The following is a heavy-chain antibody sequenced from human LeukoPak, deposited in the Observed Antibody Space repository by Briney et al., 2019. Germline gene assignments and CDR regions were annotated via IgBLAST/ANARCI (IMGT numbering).Heavy chain of an antibody. Sequence: PGGTLRLSCAASGFTFSRYGMSLVRQAPGKGLEWVSAISGSGGRTYYADSVKGRFTISRDNSKNTLYLQMNSLRAEDTAVYNCAKGDFYGSGRDYYYYMDVWGKGTTVTISS. CDR2: ISGSGGRT. J-gene: IGHJ6*03. CDR1: GFTFSRYG. CDR3: AKGDFYGSGRDYYYYMDV. V-gene: IGHV3-23*01. D-gene: IGHD3-10*01.